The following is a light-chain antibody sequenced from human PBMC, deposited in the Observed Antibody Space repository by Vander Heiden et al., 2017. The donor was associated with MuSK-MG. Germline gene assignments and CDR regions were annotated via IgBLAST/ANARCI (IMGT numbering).Light chain of an antibody. CDR1: RLRSYS. Sequence: SSELTQDPAVSVALGQTVRITCQGDRLRSYSASWYQPKAGKAPVLVIYGKTNRHSGIPDRFSGSSSGNTASVTITGAQAEEEADYYCNSLYSSGNHCVFGYGTKVTVL. V-gene: IGLV3-19*01. CDR3: NSLYSSGNHCV. J-gene: IGLJ1*01. CDR2: GKT.